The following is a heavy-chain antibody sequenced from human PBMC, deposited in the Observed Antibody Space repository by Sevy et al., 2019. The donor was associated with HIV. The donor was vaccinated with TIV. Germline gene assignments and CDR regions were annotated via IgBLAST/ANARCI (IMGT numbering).Heavy chain of an antibody. J-gene: IGHJ4*02. Sequence: GGSLRLSCAASGFTFSNYAMSWVRQAPGKGLEWVSGISGSGGSTNYADSVKGRFTISRDNSKNTLYLQMNSLRAEDTAVYYCAKSLEYCTNGVCGYSDYWGQRTLVTVSS. CDR3: AKSLEYCTNGVCGYSDY. D-gene: IGHD2-8*01. CDR2: ISGSGGST. CDR1: GFTFSNYA. V-gene: IGHV3-23*01.